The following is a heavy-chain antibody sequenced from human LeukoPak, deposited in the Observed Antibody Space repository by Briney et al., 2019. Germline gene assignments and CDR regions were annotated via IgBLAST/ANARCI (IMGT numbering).Heavy chain of an antibody. D-gene: IGHD4-17*01. CDR3: ARQIRTVTTKRFDY. J-gene: IGHJ4*02. CDR1: GGSISSYY. CDR2: IYYSGST. V-gene: IGHV4-59*08. Sequence: SETLSLTCTVSGGSISSYYWSWIRQPPGKGLEWIGYIYYSGSTSYNPSLKSRVTISVDTSKNQFSLKLSSVTAADTAVYYCARQIRTVTTKRFDYWGQGTLVTVSS.